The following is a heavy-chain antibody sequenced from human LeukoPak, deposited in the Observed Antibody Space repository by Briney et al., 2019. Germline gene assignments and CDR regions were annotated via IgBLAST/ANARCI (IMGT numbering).Heavy chain of an antibody. CDR2: IKQDGSEK. D-gene: IGHD2-21*01. J-gene: IGHJ4*02. V-gene: IGHV3-7*01. CDR3: ARDINLGWYHHPTLLF. CDR1: GFTFSSYW. Sequence: GGSLRLSCAASGFTFSSYWMSWVRQAPGKGLEWVANIKQDGSEKYYVDSVKGRFTISRDNAKNSLYLQLNSLRAEDTAVYYCARDINLGWYHHPTLLFGGQGTLVTVSS.